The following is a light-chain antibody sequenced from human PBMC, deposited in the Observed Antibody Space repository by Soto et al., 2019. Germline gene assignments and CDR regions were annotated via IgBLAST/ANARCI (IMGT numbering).Light chain of an antibody. CDR1: RTIDTY. J-gene: IGKJ5*01. CDR3: QQYGSSPPIT. Sequence: DIVMTQSPAFVSASLGERVTLSCRASRTIDTYLAWFQQKPGQAPRLLIYGASSRATGIPDRFSGSGSGTDFTLTISRLEPEDFAVYYCQQYGSSPPITFGQGTRLEIK. V-gene: IGKV3-20*01. CDR2: GAS.